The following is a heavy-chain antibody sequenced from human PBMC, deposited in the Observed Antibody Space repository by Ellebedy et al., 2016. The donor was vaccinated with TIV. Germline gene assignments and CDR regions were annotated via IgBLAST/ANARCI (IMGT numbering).Heavy chain of an antibody. CDR2: ISSNGYHI. Sequence: GESLKISCSTSGFTFSYYAFHWVRQAPGKGLEYASAISSNGYHIYYADSVKGRFTISKDNSQNALYLQMSSLRAEDTAVYYCVRDWRGEYDRGGYRLDSWGQGTVVTVTS. CDR3: VRDWRGEYDRGGYRLDS. CDR1: GFTFSYYA. V-gene: IGHV3-64D*06. J-gene: IGHJ4*02. D-gene: IGHD3-22*01.